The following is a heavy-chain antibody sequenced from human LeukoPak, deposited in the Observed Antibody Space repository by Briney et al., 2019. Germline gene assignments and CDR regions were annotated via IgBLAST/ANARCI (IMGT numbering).Heavy chain of an antibody. CDR2: ISYDGSNK. V-gene: IGHV3-30*18. CDR3: AKGVPYDSSGYFDY. Sequence: GGSLRLSCAASGFTFSSYSMNWVRQAPGKGLEWVAVISYDGSNKYYADSVKGRFTISRDNSKNTLYLQMNSLRAEDTAVYYCAKGVPYDSSGYFDYWGQGTLVTVSS. J-gene: IGHJ4*02. D-gene: IGHD3-22*01. CDR1: GFTFSSYS.